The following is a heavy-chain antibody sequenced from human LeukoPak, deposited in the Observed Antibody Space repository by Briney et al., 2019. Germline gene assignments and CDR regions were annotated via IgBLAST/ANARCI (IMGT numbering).Heavy chain of an antibody. D-gene: IGHD3-16*01. CDR3: AREAGPYTGFDY. CDR1: GFTFSSYS. Sequence: GGSMRLSCAASGFTFSSYSMKWVRQAPGKGLEWVSSISSSSSYIYYGDSVKGRFTISRDNAKNSLYLQMNRLRAEDTAVYYCAREAGPYTGFDYWGQGTLVTVSS. V-gene: IGHV3-21*01. J-gene: IGHJ4*02. CDR2: ISSSSSYI.